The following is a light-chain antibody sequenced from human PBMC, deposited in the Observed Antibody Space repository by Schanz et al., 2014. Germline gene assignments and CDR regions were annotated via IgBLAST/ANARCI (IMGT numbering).Light chain of an antibody. CDR2: EVT. CDR1: SSDIGGYNF. V-gene: IGLV2-8*01. J-gene: IGLJ3*02. CDR3: ASWDDSLSGWV. Sequence: QSALTQPPSASGSPGQSVTISCTGTSSDIGGYNFVSWYQQHPGEAPKLMMYEVTKRPSGVPDRFSGSKSGNTASLAISGLRSEDEADYYCASWDDSLSGWVFGGGTKLTVL.